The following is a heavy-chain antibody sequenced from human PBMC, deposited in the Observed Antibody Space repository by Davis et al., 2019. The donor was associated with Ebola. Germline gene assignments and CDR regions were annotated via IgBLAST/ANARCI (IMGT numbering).Heavy chain of an antibody. J-gene: IGHJ2*01. CDR1: GFIVSDKY. V-gene: IGHV3-53*01. Sequence: PGGSLRLSCAASGFIVSDKYMSWVRQAPGKGLEWVSVISRDGRTYHADSVKGRFTISRDNSKNTVYLQMNSLRAEDTAVYYCTRHVSGDFWYFDLWGRGTLVTVSS. CDR3: TRHVSGDFWYFDL. D-gene: IGHD4-17*01. CDR2: ISRDGRT.